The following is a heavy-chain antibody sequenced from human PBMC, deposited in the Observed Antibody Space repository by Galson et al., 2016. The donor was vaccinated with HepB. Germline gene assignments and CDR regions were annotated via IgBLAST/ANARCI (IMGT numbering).Heavy chain of an antibody. Sequence: SLRLSCAASGFTFNDYYMNWIRQAPGKGLEWVSYISNSGYYTNHADSVKGRFTISRDNAKNSLYLQMDSLRAEDTAVYYCARAMIRGVIKSSLNDAFDIWGQGTLVTVSS. D-gene: IGHD3-10*01. CDR2: ISNSGYYT. J-gene: IGHJ3*02. CDR1: GFTFNDYY. CDR3: ARAMIRGVIKSSLNDAFDI. V-gene: IGHV3-11*06.